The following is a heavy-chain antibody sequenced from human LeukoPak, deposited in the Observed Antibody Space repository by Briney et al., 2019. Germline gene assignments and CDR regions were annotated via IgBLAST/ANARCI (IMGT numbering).Heavy chain of an antibody. CDR3: AKPRGPRTYSYGQDY. CDR2: ISGSGGST. D-gene: IGHD5-18*01. CDR1: GFTFSSYA. J-gene: IGHJ4*02. V-gene: IGHV3-23*01. Sequence: GGSLRLSCAASGFTFSSYAMSWVRQAPGKGLEWVSAISGSGGSTYYADSVKGRFTIPRDNSKNTLYLQMNSLRAEDTAVYYCAKPRGPRTYSYGQDYWGQGTLVTVSS.